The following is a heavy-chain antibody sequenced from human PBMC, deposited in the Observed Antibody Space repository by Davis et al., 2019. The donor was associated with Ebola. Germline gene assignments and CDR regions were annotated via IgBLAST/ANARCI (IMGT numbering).Heavy chain of an antibody. CDR3: AKDIGTSSLGD. J-gene: IGHJ4*02. Sequence: SLKISCAASGFTFSTYWMHWVRQAPGKGLEWVSSISWSGTTGYVDSVMGRFTISRDNAKNSLYLQMSSLRVEDTALYYCAKDIGTSSLGDWGQGTLVTVSS. D-gene: IGHD2-2*01. CDR2: ISWSGTT. V-gene: IGHV3-9*01. CDR1: GFTFSTYW.